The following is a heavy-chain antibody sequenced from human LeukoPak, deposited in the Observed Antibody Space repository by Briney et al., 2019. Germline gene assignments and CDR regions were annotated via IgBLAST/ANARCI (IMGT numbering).Heavy chain of an antibody. J-gene: IGHJ4*02. V-gene: IGHV3-30*04. CDR1: GFTFSSYA. D-gene: IGHD6-25*01. CDR3: ARDIVTGYSSGWAEGYFDY. Sequence: GGSLRLSCAASGFTFSSYAMHWVRQAPGKGLEWVAVISYDGSNKYYADSVKGRFTISRDNSKNTLYLQMNSLRAEDTAVYNCARDIVTGYSSGWAEGYFDYWGQGTLVTVSS. CDR2: ISYDGSNK.